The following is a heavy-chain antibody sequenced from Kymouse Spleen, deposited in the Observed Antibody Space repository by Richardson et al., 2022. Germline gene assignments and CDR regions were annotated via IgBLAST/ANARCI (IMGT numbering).Heavy chain of an antibody. J-gene: IGHJ4*02. Sequence: QLQLQESGPGLVKPSETLSLTCTVSGGSISSSSYYWGWIRQPPGKGLEWIGSIYYSGSTYYNPSLKSRVTISVDTSKNQFSLKLSSVTAADTAVYYCARGGIAAAGREGYWGQGTLVTVSS. CDR2: IYYSGST. CDR1: GGSISSSSYY. D-gene: IGHD6-13*01. CDR3: ARGGIAAAGREGY. V-gene: IGHV4-39*01.